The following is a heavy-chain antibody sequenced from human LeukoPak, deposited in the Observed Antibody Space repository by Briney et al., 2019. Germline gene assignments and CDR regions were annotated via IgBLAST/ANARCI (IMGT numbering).Heavy chain of an antibody. CDR3: ARDGGDIVVVPAVRPQEHYYHFMDV. Sequence: ASVKVSCKASGGTFSSSAISWVRQAPGQGLEWMGGIIPIFGTANYAQKFQGRVTITTDESTSTAYMELSSLRSEDTAVYYCARDGGDIVVVPAVRPQEHYYHFMDVWGKGTTVTVSS. D-gene: IGHD2-2*02. CDR1: GGTFSSSA. J-gene: IGHJ6*03. CDR2: IIPIFGTA. V-gene: IGHV1-69*05.